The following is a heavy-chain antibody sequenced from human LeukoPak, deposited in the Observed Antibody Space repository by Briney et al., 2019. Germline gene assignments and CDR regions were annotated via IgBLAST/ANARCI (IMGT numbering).Heavy chain of an antibody. V-gene: IGHV5-51*01. CDR2: IYPGDSDT. CDR3: ARHFGRAAPVEDS. CDR1: GYSFITYW. D-gene: IGHD6-13*01. J-gene: IGHJ5*01. Sequence: LGEPLKISCQGSGYSFITYWIGWVRQMPGKGLEWMGIIYPGDSDTRYSPSFQGQVTISADRSISTAYLQWNSLKASATAMYYCARHFGRAAPVEDSWGHGTLVTVSS.